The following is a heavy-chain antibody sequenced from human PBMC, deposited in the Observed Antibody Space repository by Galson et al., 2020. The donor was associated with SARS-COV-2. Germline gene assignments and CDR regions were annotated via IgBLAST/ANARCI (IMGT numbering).Heavy chain of an antibody. CDR3: ARGGSRPIMVFDYYYFYMDV. Sequence: SETLSLTCAVYGGTFSGYSWTWVRQPPGKGLEWIADISHSGSTNYSPSPKNRVFMSVDTSNNQFSLQLSSVPAADTAVYFCARGGSRPIMVFDYYYFYMDVWGKGTTVTVSS. CDR2: ISHSGST. D-gene: IGHD3-9*01. CDR1: GGTFSGYS. V-gene: IGHV4-34*01. J-gene: IGHJ6*03.